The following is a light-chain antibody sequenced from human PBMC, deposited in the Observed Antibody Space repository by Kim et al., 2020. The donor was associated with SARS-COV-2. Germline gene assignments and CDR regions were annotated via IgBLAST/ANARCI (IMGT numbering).Light chain of an antibody. J-gene: IGKJ4*01. CDR3: QQYDIYPLT. Sequence: ASVGDRVTITCRASQSIKSWLAWYQQKPEKAPNLLIYKASSLESGVPSRFSGSGSGTEFTLTISSLQSDDFATYYCQQYDIYPLTFGGGTKVEIK. CDR1: QSIKSW. CDR2: KAS. V-gene: IGKV1-5*03.